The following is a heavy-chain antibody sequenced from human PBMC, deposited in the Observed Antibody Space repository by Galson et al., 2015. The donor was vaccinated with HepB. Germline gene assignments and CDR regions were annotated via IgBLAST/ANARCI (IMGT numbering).Heavy chain of an antibody. CDR1: GFTSSRYV. CDR3: ARDPRGTYGAFDI. Sequence: SLRLSCAASGFTSSRYVISWVRQAPGKGLEWVSAISGSGGSTYYADSVEGRFTISRDNSKSTLYLQMKSLRAEDTAVYYCARDPRGTYGAFDIWGQGTMVAVSS. J-gene: IGHJ3*02. CDR2: ISGSGGST. D-gene: IGHD1-26*01. V-gene: IGHV3-23*01.